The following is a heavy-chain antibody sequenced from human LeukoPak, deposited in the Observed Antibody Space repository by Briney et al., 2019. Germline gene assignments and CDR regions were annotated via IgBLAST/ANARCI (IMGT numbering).Heavy chain of an antibody. CDR3: ARYLGPHYYYYYGMDV. CDR2: ISSRGSTI. J-gene: IGHJ6*02. Sequence: PGGSLRLSCAASRFTFSSYEMNWARQAPGKGLEWVSYISSRGSTIYYADSVKGRFTISRDNAKNSLYLQMNSLRAEDTAVYYCARYLGPHYYYYYGMDVWGQGTTVTVSS. CDR1: RFTFSSYE. V-gene: IGHV3-48*03. D-gene: IGHD1-14*01.